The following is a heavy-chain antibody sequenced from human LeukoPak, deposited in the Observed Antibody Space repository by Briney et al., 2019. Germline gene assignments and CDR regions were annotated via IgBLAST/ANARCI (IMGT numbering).Heavy chain of an antibody. CDR1: GFTVSSNY. J-gene: IGHJ4*02. V-gene: IGHV4-34*08. CDR2: INHSGST. CDR3: AGRDESTAYSFDY. D-gene: IGHD2-21*01. Sequence: GSLRLSCAASGFTVSSNYMGWVRQAPGKGLEWIGEINHSGSTNYNPSLKSRVTISVDTSKNQFSLKLSSVTAADTAVYYCAGRDESTAYSFDYWGRGALVTVSS.